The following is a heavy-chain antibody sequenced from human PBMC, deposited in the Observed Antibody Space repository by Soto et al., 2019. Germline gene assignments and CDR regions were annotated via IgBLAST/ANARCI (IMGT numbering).Heavy chain of an antibody. J-gene: IGHJ6*02. Sequence: EVQLVESGGGLVQPGGSLRLSCAASGFAFSSYAMSWVRQAPGKGLEWVSAISGSGGSTYYADSVKGRFTISRDNSKNTLYLQMNSLRAEDTAVYYCAKDTFEVRGVYYYGMDVWGQGTTVTVSS. V-gene: IGHV3-23*04. CDR3: AKDTFEVRGVYYYGMDV. CDR1: GFAFSSYA. D-gene: IGHD3-10*01. CDR2: ISGSGGST.